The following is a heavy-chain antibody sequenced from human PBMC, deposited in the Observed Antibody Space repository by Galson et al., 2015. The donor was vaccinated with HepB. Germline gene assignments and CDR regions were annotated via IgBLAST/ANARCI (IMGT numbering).Heavy chain of an antibody. CDR3: AKQRISYDTSDSYPDFDY. V-gene: IGHV3-30*18. CDR2: ISFDGGHK. D-gene: IGHD3-22*01. CDR1: GFTFSTYG. Sequence: SLRLSCAASGFTFSTYGLHWVRQAPGKGLEWVAVISFDGGHKYYADSVKGRFTISRDNSKNTLYLQMRSLRPEDTAVFYCAKQRISYDTSDSYPDFDYWGQGTLVTVYS. J-gene: IGHJ4*02.